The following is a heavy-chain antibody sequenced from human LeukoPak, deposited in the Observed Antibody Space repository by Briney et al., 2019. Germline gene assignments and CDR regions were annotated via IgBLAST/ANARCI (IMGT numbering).Heavy chain of an antibody. CDR2: TYYRSKWYN. Sequence: SQTLSLTCVVSGDSVSSNSAAWNWIRQSPSRGLEWLGRTYYRSKWYNDYAVSVKSRITINPGTSKNQFSLQLNSVTPEDTAVYYCIRDDGIGLDAFDVWSPGTMVTVSS. V-gene: IGHV6-1*01. CDR1: GDSVSSNSAA. CDR3: IRDDGIGLDAFDV. J-gene: IGHJ3*01. D-gene: IGHD1-14*01.